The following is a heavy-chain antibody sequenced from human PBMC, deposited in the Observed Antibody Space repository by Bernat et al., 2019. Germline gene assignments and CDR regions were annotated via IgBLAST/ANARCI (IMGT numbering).Heavy chain of an antibody. J-gene: IGHJ5*02. CDR1: GYTFTGYY. V-gene: IGHV1-2*04. CDR2: INPNSGGT. Sequence: QVQLVQSGAEVKKPGASVKVSCKASGYTFTGYYMHWVRQAPGQGLQWMGRINPNSGGTNYARELQGWVTMTRGTSIRTAYMGLSRLRWEATAVYYCAGNVGGWFDPWGQGTLVTVSS. D-gene: IGHD1-1*01. CDR3: AGNVGGWFDP.